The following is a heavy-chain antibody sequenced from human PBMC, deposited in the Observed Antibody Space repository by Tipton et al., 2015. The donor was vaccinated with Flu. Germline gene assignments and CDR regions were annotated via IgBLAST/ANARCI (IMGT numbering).Heavy chain of an antibody. CDR2: IYHSGST. V-gene: IGHV4-38-2*01. J-gene: IGHJ4*02. CDR3: ARLTYYYGSGTSDC. Sequence: LRLSCAVFGYSISSGYYWDWIRQPPGKGLEWIGNIYHSGSTYYNPSLKSRVTISADTWKTQFSLKLGSVTAADTAVYYCARLTYYYGSGTSDCWGQGTLLTVSS. D-gene: IGHD3-10*01. CDR1: GYSISSGYY.